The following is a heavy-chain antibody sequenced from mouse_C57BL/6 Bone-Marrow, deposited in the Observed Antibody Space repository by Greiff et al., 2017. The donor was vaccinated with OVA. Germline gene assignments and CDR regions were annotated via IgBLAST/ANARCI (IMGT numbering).Heavy chain of an antibody. CDR2: ILPGGGST. Sequence: VMLVESGAELMKPGASVKLSCKATGYTFTGYWIEWVKQRPGHGLEWIGEILPGGGSTNYNEKFKGKATFTADTSSNTAYMQLSSLTTEDSDIYYGASPGITTVGVTDYFDYWGQGTTLTVSS. CDR1: GYTFTGYW. CDR3: ASPGITTVGVTDYFDY. D-gene: IGHD1-1*01. V-gene: IGHV1-9*01. J-gene: IGHJ2*01.